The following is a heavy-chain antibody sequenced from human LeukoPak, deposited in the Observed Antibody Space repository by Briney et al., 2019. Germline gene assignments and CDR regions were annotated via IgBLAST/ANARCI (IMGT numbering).Heavy chain of an antibody. CDR2: IILIFGTA. CDR3: ARVGGIERWLQLGAFDI. J-gene: IGHJ3*02. CDR1: GGTFTSYA. V-gene: IGHV1-69*05. Sequence: ASVKVSCKASGGTFTSYAISWVRQAPGQGLEWMGRIILIFGTANYAQKFQGRVTITTDESTSTAYMELSSLRSEDTAVYYCARVGGIERWLQLGAFDIWGQGTMVTVSS. D-gene: IGHD5-24*01.